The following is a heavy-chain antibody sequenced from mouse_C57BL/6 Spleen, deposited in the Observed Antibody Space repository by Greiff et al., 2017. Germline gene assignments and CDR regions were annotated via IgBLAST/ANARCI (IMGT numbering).Heavy chain of an antibody. Sequence: EVKLVESGPGMVKPSQSLSLTCTVTGYSITSGYDWHWIRHFPGNKLEWMGYISYSGSTNYNPYLKNRISITHDTSKNHFFLKLNSVTTEDTATYYCACGIYYDGSSADSWYFDVWGTGTTVTVSS. CDR3: ACGIYYDGSSADSWYFDV. CDR2: ISYSGST. J-gene: IGHJ1*03. D-gene: IGHD1-1*01. V-gene: IGHV3-1*01. CDR1: GYSITSGYD.